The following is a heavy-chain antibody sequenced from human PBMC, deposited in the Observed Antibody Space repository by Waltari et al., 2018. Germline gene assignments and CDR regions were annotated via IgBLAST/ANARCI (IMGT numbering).Heavy chain of an antibody. CDR1: GFTFSSYA. CDR3: AKAGAAGYSSSH. Sequence: EVQLLESGGGLVQPGGSLRLSCAASGFTFSSYAMSWVRQAPGKGLEWVSAISGSGGSTYYADSVKGRFTSSRDNSKNTLYLQMNSLRAEDTAVYYCAKAGAAGYSSSHWGQGTLVTVSS. V-gene: IGHV3-23*01. D-gene: IGHD6-6*01. CDR2: ISGSGGST. J-gene: IGHJ4*02.